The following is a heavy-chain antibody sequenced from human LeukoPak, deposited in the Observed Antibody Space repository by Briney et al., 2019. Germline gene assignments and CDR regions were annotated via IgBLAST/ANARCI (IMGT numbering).Heavy chain of an antibody. J-gene: IGHJ4*02. D-gene: IGHD2-15*01. CDR3: ARGKDIVVVVAATEYYFDY. V-gene: IGHV3-66*02. Sequence: GGSLRLSCAASGFTVSSNYMSWVRQAPGKGLEWVSVIYSGGSTHYADSVKGRFTISRDNSKNTLYLQMNSLRAEDTAVYYCARGKDIVVVVAATEYYFDYWGQGTLVTVSS. CDR2: IYSGGST. CDR1: GFTVSSNY.